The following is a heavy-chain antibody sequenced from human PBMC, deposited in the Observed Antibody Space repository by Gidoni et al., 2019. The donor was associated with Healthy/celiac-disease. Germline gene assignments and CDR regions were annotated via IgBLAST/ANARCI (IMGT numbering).Heavy chain of an antibody. CDR1: GFTFSSYA. Sequence: EVQLVESGGGLVQPGGSLRLSCSASGFTFSSYAMHWVRQAPGKGLEYVSAISSNGGSTYYADSVKGRFTISRDNSKNTLYLQMSSLRAEDTAVYYCVKEGGTVVVIESSHYWGQGTLVTVSS. V-gene: IGHV3-64D*08. CDR2: ISSNGGST. D-gene: IGHD3-22*01. CDR3: VKEGGTVVVIESSHY. J-gene: IGHJ4*02.